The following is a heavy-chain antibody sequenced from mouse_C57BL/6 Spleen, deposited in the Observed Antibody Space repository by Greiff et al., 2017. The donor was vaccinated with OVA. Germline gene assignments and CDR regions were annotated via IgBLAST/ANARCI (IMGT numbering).Heavy chain of an antibody. CDR3: AYCKEAMDY. V-gene: IGHV1-82*01. Sequence: VQRVESGPELVKPGASVKISCKASGYAFSSSWMNWVKQRPGKGLEWIGRIYPGDGDTNYNGKFKGKATLTADKSSSTAYMQLSSLTSEDSAVYFCAYCKEAMDYWGQGTSVTVSS. CDR2: IYPGDGDT. CDR1: GYAFSSSW. J-gene: IGHJ4*01.